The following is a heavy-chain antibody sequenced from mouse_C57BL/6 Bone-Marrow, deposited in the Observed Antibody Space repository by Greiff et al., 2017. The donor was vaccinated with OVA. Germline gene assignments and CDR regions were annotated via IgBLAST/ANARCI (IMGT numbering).Heavy chain of an antibody. CDR3: IGDIYYYGSRFAY. J-gene: IGHJ3*01. CDR1: GFNITDYY. CDR2: IDPEDGDT. D-gene: IGHD1-1*01. Sequence: VQLQQSGAELVRPGASVKLSCTASGFNITDYYMHWVKQRPEQGLEWIGRIDPEDGDTEYAPKFQGKATMTADTSSNTAYLQLSSLTSEDTAVYYCIGDIYYYGSRFAYWGQGTLVTVSA. V-gene: IGHV14-1*01.